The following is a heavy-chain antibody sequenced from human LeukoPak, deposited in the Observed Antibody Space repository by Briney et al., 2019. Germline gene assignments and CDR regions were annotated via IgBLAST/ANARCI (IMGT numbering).Heavy chain of an antibody. CDR1: GGSISSGGYS. Sequence: SQTLSLTCTVSGGSISSGGYSWSWIRQHPGKGLEWIGYIYYSGSTYYNPSLKSRVTISVDTSKNQFSLKLSSVTAADTAVYYCARALTYYGDHLITYFDYWGQGTLVTVSS. V-gene: IGHV4-31*03. CDR2: IYYSGST. CDR3: ARALTYYGDHLITYFDY. D-gene: IGHD4-17*01. J-gene: IGHJ4*02.